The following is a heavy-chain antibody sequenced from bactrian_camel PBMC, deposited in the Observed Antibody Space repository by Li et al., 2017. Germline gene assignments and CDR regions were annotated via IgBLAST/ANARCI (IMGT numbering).Heavy chain of an antibody. J-gene: IGHJ6*01. D-gene: IGHD6*01. CDR3: AVDPKVPPYDCSSASSWGSLYTS. CDR1: GDIRGYG. V-gene: IGHV3S40*01. Sequence: VQLVESGGGLVQPGGSLTLSCAASGDIRGYGMMWARQAAGKGLAWISTIDAGGSSTYYADSVKGRFTISRDHTKNSLTLRMNNLRPEDTAIYYCAVDPKVPPYDCSSASSWGSLYTSWGQGTQVTVS. CDR2: IDAGGSST.